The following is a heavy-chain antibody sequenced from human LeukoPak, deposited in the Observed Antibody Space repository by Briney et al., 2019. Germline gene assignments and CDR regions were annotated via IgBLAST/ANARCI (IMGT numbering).Heavy chain of an antibody. Sequence: GESLRLSCAVSGFTFSSYSMNWVRQAPGKGLEWVSYISSASKTIYYADSVKGRFTISGDNAKNSLYLQMNSLRAEDTAMYYCARDGWFGDYNWFDPWGQGTLVTVSS. CDR1: GFTFSSYS. D-gene: IGHD3-10*01. J-gene: IGHJ5*02. V-gene: IGHV3-48*01. CDR2: ISSASKTI. CDR3: ARDGWFGDYNWFDP.